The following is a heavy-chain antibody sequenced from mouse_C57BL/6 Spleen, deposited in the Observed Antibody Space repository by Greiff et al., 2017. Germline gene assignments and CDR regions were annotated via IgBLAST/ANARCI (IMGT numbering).Heavy chain of an antibody. CDR1: GYTFTDSN. CDR3: ARGGFTTGAPSY. CDR2: INPNNGGT. J-gene: IGHJ2*01. V-gene: IGHV1-22*01. D-gene: IGHD1-1*01. Sequence: VQLQQSGPELVKPGASVKMSCKASGYTFTDSNMHWVKPSHGKSLEWIGYINPNNGGTSYNQKFKGKATFTVNKSSSTAYMELRSLTSEDSAVYYCARGGFTTGAPSYWGQGTTLTVSS.